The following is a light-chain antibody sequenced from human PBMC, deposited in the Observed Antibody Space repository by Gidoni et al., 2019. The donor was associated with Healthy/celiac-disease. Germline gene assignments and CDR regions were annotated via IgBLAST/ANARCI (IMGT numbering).Light chain of an antibody. V-gene: IGKV4-1*01. CDR2: WAS. CDR1: QSVLYSSNNKNY. J-gene: IGKJ2*01. Sequence: DIVMTKSPDSLAASLGERATINCKSSQSVLYSSNNKNYLAWYQQNPGPPPKLLIYWASTRASGVPDRFSGSGSVTDFTLTISSLQAEDVAVYYCQQYYGTPHTFGQGTKLEIK. CDR3: QQYYGTPHT.